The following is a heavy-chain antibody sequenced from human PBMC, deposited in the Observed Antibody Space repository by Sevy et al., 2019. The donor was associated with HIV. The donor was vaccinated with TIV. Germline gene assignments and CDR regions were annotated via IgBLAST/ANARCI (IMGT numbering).Heavy chain of an antibody. CDR1: GYTFTDYY. J-gene: IGHJ6*02. D-gene: IGHD4-17*01. CDR2: INPNDGVT. CDR3: ARLTTMPTSDLYGMDV. Sequence: ASVKVSCKASGYTFTDYYIHWVRQAPGHGLEWMAWINPNDGVTNYAQRFKGGVTVTRDTSVSTAYMELRGLRYDDTAIYYCARLTTMPTSDLYGMDVWGQGTTVTVSS. V-gene: IGHV1-2*02.